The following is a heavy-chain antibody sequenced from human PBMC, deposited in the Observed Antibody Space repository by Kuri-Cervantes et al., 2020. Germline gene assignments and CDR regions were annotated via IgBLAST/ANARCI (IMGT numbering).Heavy chain of an antibody. CDR3: ARDQGSSTLWYYYGMDV. J-gene: IGHJ6*02. D-gene: IGHD6-6*01. CDR2: IYTSGST. V-gene: IGHV4-4*07. Sequence: ESLKISCTVSGGSISSYYWSWIRQPAGKGLEWIGRIYTSGSTNYNPSLKSRVTMSVDTSKNQFSLKLSSVTAADTAVYYCARDQGSSTLWYYYGMDVWGQGTTVTVSS. CDR1: GGSISSYY.